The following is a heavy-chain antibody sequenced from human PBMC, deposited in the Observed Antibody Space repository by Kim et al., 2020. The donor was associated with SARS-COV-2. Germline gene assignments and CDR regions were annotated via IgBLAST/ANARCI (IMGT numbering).Heavy chain of an antibody. CDR3: ARGGGLMARGVSGAFDI. CDR1: GDSITNFY. CDR2: IYNGGSP. J-gene: IGHJ3*02. Sequence: SETLSLTCTISGDSITNFYWSWIRQPPGKGLQWIGYIYNGGSPHFSPSLESRVTISVDTSKNQFSLRLTSVTAADTAMYSCARGGGLMARGVSGAFDIWG. V-gene: IGHV4-59*13. D-gene: IGHD3-16*01.